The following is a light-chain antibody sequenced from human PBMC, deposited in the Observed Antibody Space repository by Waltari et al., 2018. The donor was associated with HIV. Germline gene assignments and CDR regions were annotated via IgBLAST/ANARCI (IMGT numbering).Light chain of an antibody. V-gene: IGLV2-14*02. CDR2: EGS. CDR1: SSDVGSHNL. Sequence: QSALTQPASVSGSRGQSITISCTGISSDVGSHNLVSWYQKHPGKAPKVMIFEGSKRPSGVSNRFSGSKSGNSASLTISGLQPEDEADYYCGSYTTSSTPYVFGTGTKVTVL. CDR3: GSYTTSSTPYV. J-gene: IGLJ1*01.